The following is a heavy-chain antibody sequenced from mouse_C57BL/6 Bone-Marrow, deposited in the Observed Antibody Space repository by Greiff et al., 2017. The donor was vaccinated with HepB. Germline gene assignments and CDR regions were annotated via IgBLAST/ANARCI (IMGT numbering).Heavy chain of an antibody. CDR3: AREPITTVVERWYFDV. CDR2: IDPANGNT. V-gene: IGHV14-3*01. Sequence: EVQLQQSVAELVRPGASVKLSCTASGFNIKNTYMHWVKQRPEQGLEWIGRIDPANGNTKYAPKFQGKATITADTSSNTAYLQLSSLTSDDTAIYYCAREPITTVVERWYFDVWGTGTTVTVSS. CDR1: GFNIKNTY. D-gene: IGHD1-1*01. J-gene: IGHJ1*03.